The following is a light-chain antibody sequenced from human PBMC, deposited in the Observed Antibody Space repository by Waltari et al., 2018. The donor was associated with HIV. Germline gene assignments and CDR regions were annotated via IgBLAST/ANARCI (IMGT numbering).Light chain of an antibody. V-gene: IGLV2-14*01. Sequence: QSALTQPASVSGSPGQSITISCTGTSSDVGGYNYVSWYQQHPGKAPKVMSYEVTNRPSGVSNRVSGSKSGNTDTLTSSGLQAEDEADYYCSSYTGSNAVVFGGGTKLTVL. CDR2: EVT. CDR3: SSYTGSNAVV. CDR1: SSDVGGYNY. J-gene: IGLJ2*01.